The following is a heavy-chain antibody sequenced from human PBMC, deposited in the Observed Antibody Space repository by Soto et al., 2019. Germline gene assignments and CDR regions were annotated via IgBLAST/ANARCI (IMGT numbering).Heavy chain of an antibody. V-gene: IGHV4-34*01. CDR2: INHRGST. CDR1: CGSFSGYY. CDR3: ARDGFCTSTTCRVGNWFDP. D-gene: IGHD2-2*01. J-gene: IGHJ5*02. Sequence: DTLSLTCVVYCGSFSGYYLSWIRQSPGKGLEWIGGINHRGSTNYNPSLESRVTISVDTSKNQFSLKLPSVTAADTAMYYCARDGFCTSTTCRVGNWFDPWGQGTLVTVSS.